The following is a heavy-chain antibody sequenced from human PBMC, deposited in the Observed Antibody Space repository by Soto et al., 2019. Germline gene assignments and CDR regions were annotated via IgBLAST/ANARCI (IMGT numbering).Heavy chain of an antibody. CDR3: AGGRIVVVGSRAYYGMDV. CDR2: IIPVFGLV. Sequence: QVHLLLQSGAEVKKPGSSVKVSCKASGGTPSNSAISWVRQAPGQGLEWMGGIIPVFGLVKYAQNFQGRVTITADESTNTAYVELSMVKPEDTAVDYCAGGRIVVVGSRAYYGMDVWGQGTTVSVS. J-gene: IGHJ6*02. D-gene: IGHD3-22*01. V-gene: IGHV1-69*01. CDR1: GGTPSNSA.